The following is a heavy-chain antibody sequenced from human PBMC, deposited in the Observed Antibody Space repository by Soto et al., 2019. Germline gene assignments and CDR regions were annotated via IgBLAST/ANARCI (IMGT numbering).Heavy chain of an antibody. Sequence: GGSLRLSCAASGFTFSDYYMSWIRQAPGKGLEWVSYISSSGSTIYYADSVKGRFTISRDNAKNSLYLQMNSLRAADTAVYYCARRPRAATAWFDPWGQGMLVTVSS. CDR1: GFTFSDYY. CDR2: ISSSGSTI. J-gene: IGHJ5*02. CDR3: ARRPRAATAWFDP. D-gene: IGHD2-21*02. V-gene: IGHV3-11*04.